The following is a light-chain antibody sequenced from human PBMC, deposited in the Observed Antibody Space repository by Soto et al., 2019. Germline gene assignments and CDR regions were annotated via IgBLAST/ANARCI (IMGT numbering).Light chain of an antibody. CDR1: SSDVGAYNY. Sequence: QSALTQPASVSGSPGQSITISCTGTSSDVGAYNYVSWYQQHPGKAPKLMIHDVSNRPSGVSNRFSGSKSGNTASLTISGLQAEDEADYYCTSYTSSSTWVFGGGTKLT. J-gene: IGLJ3*02. CDR2: DVS. V-gene: IGLV2-14*01. CDR3: TSYTSSSTWV.